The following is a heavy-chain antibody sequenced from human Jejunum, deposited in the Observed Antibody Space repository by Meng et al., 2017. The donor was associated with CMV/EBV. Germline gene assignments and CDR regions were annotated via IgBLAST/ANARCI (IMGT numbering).Heavy chain of an antibody. Sequence: SGLNFSTYDMHWVRQATGKGLEWVSGIGLVGDTYYSVSVKGRFTISRENAKNSFYLQMSSLRAGDTAVYYCARMGGTTGSAFDIWGQGTMVTVSS. CDR2: IGLVGDT. V-gene: IGHV3-13*01. J-gene: IGHJ3*02. CDR3: ARMGGTTGSAFDI. D-gene: IGHD1-1*01. CDR1: GLNFSTYD.